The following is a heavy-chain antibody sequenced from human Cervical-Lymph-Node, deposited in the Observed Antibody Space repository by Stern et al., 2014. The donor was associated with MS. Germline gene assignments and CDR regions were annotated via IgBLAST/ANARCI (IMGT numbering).Heavy chain of an antibody. J-gene: IGHJ6*02. V-gene: IGHV3-30-3*01. CDR1: GFIFSSFA. D-gene: IGHD5-24*01. Sequence: VQLVESGGDVVQPGGSLRLSCVASGFIFSSFAMHWVRQAPGQGLEGVALISYDVINKYYADSVKGRLTISRDNSRNTLFLHMDSLRDEDTALYYCVKDRGWRSYYYYYGLDVWGQGTTVAVS. CDR3: VKDRGWRSYYYYYGLDV. CDR2: ISYDVINK.